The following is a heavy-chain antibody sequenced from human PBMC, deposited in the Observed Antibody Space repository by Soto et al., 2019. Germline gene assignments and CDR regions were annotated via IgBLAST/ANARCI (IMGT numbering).Heavy chain of an antibody. J-gene: IGHJ5*02. V-gene: IGHV1-46*03. CDR1: GYSFTSHY. CDR2: IYPGGVNI. Sequence: ASVKVSCKAIGYSFTSHYMHCVRQAPGQGLEWMGTIYPGGVNIGYAQKFKGRVTMTKDTSTSTVYMELNSLTSEDTAVYYCARDQSWHDLVWWXDPWGQGTLVTVSS. CDR3: ARDQSWHDLVWWXDP. D-gene: IGHD1-1*01.